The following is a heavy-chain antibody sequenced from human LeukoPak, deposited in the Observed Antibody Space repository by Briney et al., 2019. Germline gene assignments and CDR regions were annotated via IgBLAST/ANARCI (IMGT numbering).Heavy chain of an antibody. V-gene: IGHV3-49*03. CDR1: GFTFGDYG. Sequence: GGSLRLSCAASGFTFGDYGMSWFRQAPGKGLEWVGFIRSKIYGGTTEYAASMKGKFSISRDDSKSIAYLQMNSLKSEDTALYYCTRVGKFFWDSDYWGQGTLVTVSS. CDR2: IRSKIYGGTT. D-gene: IGHD3-3*01. CDR3: TRVGKFFWDSDY. J-gene: IGHJ4*02.